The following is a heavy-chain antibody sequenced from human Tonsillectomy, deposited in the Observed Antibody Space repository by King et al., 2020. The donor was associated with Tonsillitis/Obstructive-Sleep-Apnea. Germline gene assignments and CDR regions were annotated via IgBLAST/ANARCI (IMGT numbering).Heavy chain of an antibody. V-gene: IGHV1-46*01. CDR1: GYTFTSYY. Sequence: QLVQSGAEVKKPGASVKVSCKASGYTFTSYYMHWVRQAPGQGLEWMGIINPSGGSTSYAQKFKGRVTMTRDTSTSTVYMELSSLRSEDTAVYYCARYCSSTSCYDAFDIWGQGTMVTVSS. CDR2: INPSGGST. J-gene: IGHJ3*02. CDR3: ARYCSSTSCYDAFDI. D-gene: IGHD2-2*01.